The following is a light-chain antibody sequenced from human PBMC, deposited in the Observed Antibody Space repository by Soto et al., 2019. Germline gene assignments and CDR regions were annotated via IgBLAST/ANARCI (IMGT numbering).Light chain of an antibody. CDR3: QHYGRSAYT. V-gene: IGKV3-20*01. Sequence: EIVLTQSPGTLSLSPGARATLSCRASQSVSSNYLAWYQQKPGQAPRLLIYGASSRATGIPDRFSGSGSGTDFTRTISRLEPEEFAVYYWQHYGRSAYTFGQGTTLEIK. CDR1: QSVSSNY. CDR2: GAS. J-gene: IGKJ2*01.